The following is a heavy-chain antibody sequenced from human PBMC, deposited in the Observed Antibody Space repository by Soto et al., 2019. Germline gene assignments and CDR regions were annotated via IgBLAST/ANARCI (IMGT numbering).Heavy chain of an antibody. V-gene: IGHV4-30-2*01. D-gene: IGHD2-2*01. CDR2: IYHSGST. CDR1: GGSLSSGGYS. Sequence: SETLSLTCAVSGGSLSSGGYSWGWIRQPPGKGLEWIGYIYHSGSTYYNPSLKSRVTISVDRSKNQFSLKLSSVTAADTAVYYCARVPDRWGQGTLVTVSS. J-gene: IGHJ5*02. CDR3: ARVPDR.